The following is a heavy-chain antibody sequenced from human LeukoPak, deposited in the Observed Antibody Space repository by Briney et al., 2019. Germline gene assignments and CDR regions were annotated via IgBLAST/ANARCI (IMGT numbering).Heavy chain of an antibody. CDR3: ARELDSGSYYGVDV. J-gene: IGHJ6*04. Sequence: PGGSLRLSCAASGFTFSSYAMSWVRQAPGKGLEWVSAISGIGGSTYYADSVKGRFTISRDNSKNTLYVQMNSLRAEDTAVYYCARELDSGSYYGVDVWGKGTTVTVSS. V-gene: IGHV3-23*01. D-gene: IGHD1-26*01. CDR1: GFTFSSYA. CDR2: ISGIGGST.